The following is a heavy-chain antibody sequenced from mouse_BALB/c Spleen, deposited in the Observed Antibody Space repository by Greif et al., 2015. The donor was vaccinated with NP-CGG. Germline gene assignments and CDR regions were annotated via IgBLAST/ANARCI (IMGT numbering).Heavy chain of an antibody. V-gene: IGHV1S81*02. CDR3: AIYDGYYYYAMDY. Sequence: QVQLQQSGAELVKPGASVKLSCKASGYTLTSYWMHWVKQRPGQGLEWIGEINPSNGRTNYNEKFKSKATLTVDKSSSTAYMQLSSLTSEDSAVYYCAIYDGYYYYAMDYWGQGTSVTVSS. CDR2: INPSNGRT. CDR1: GYTLTSYW. J-gene: IGHJ4*01. D-gene: IGHD2-3*01.